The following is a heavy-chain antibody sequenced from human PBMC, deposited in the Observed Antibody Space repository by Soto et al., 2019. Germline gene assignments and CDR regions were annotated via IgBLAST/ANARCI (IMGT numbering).Heavy chain of an antibody. CDR1: GYSFTSYW. CDR3: ARATYYDSSGYYLGLAY. J-gene: IGHJ4*02. D-gene: IGHD3-22*01. Sequence: PGESLKISCNGSGYSFTSYWIGWVRQMPGKGLEWMGIIYPGDSDTRYSPSFQGQVTISADKSISTAYLQWSSLKASDTAMYYCARATYYDSSGYYLGLAYWGQGTLVTVSS. V-gene: IGHV5-51*01. CDR2: IYPGDSDT.